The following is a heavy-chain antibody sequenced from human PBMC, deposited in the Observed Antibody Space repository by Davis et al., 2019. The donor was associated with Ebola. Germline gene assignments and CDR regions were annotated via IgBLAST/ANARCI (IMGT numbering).Heavy chain of an antibody. D-gene: IGHD2-2*01. CDR3: ARVEGYCSSTRCYEVFDY. Sequence: GESLKISCAASGFTFSSYWMSWVRQAPGKGLEWVANIKQDGSEKYYVDSVKGRFTISRDNAKNSLYLQMNSLRAEDTAVYYCARVEGYCSSTRCYEVFDYWGQGTLVTVSS. V-gene: IGHV3-7*03. CDR2: IKQDGSEK. CDR1: GFTFSSYW. J-gene: IGHJ4*02.